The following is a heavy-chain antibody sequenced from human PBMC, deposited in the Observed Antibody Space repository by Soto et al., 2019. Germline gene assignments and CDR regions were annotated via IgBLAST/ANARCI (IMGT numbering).Heavy chain of an antibody. V-gene: IGHV3-7*01. CDR3: ARDWAIFGVVTPVMDV. CDR1: GFTFSSYW. Sequence: GGSLRLSCAASGFTFSSYWMSWVRQAPGKGLEWVANIKQDGSEKYYVDSVKGRFTISRDNAKNSLYLQMNSLRAEDTAVYYCARDWAIFGVVTPVMDVWGQGTTVTVSS. CDR2: IKQDGSEK. J-gene: IGHJ6*02. D-gene: IGHD3-3*01.